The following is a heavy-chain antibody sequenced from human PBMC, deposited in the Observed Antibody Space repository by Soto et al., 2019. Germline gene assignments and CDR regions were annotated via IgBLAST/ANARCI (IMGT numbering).Heavy chain of an antibody. Sequence: ASVKVSCKASGYTFTSYAMHWVRQAPGQRLEWMGWINAGNGNTKYSQKFQGRVTMTRDTSTSTAYMELRSLRSDDTAVYYCARVALRWLQFFEADLDLWGRGTLVTVSS. CDR1: GYTFTSYA. D-gene: IGHD5-12*01. V-gene: IGHV1-3*01. CDR3: ARVALRWLQFFEADLDL. CDR2: INAGNGNT. J-gene: IGHJ2*01.